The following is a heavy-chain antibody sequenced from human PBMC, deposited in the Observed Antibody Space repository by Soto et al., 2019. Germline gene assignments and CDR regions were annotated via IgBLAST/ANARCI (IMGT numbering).Heavy chain of an antibody. CDR2: FSYDGINK. V-gene: IGHV3-30-3*01. CDR1: LFTFSSHT. Sequence: QVQLVESGGGVVQPGRSLRLSCATSLFTFSSHTMHWVRQAPGKGLEWVATFSYDGINKYYSNSVKGRFTISRDDSKSSLYLQMDSLRVEDTAVYFCAREGGGPRREGGMDVWGQGTTVIVSS. CDR3: AREGGGPRREGGMDV. D-gene: IGHD3-10*01. J-gene: IGHJ6*02.